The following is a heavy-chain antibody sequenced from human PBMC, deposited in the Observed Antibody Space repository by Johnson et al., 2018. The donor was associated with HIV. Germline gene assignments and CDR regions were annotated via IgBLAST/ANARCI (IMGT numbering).Heavy chain of an antibody. Sequence: QVQLVESGGGVVQPGRSLRLSCAASGFTFSSYAMHWVRQAPGKGLEWVAVIWYDGSNNYYADSVKGRFTISRDNSKNTLYLQMNSLRAEDTAVYYCAKDLRQVVVYAEDAFDIWGQGTMVTVSS. D-gene: IGHD2-8*02. CDR3: AKDLRQVVVYAEDAFDI. J-gene: IGHJ3*02. V-gene: IGHV3-33*06. CDR2: IWYDGSNN. CDR1: GFTFSSYA.